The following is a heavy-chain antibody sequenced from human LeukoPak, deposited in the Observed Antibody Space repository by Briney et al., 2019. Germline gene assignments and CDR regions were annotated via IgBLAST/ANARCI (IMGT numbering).Heavy chain of an antibody. CDR3: ASHRRSHGSEY. Sequence: SETLSLTCTVSGGSFEHYFWSWIRQPPAKGLEWIGYVYYSGSTDYSPSLKSRLSTSADTCKNQFSLKLTSVTAADTAVYYCASHRRSHGSEYWGQGTLVTVSS. CDR1: GGSFEHYF. V-gene: IGHV4-59*01. D-gene: IGHD3-10*01. CDR2: VYYSGST. J-gene: IGHJ4*02.